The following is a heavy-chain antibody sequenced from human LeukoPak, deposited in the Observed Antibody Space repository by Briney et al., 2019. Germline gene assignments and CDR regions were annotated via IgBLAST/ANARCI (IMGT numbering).Heavy chain of an antibody. CDR2: INPNSGGT. J-gene: IGHJ4*02. CDR3: ARDSDPYSSSSGRGFDY. CDR1: GYTFTGYY. D-gene: IGHD6-6*01. V-gene: IGHV1-2*02. Sequence: ASVKVSCKASGYTFTGYYMHWVRQAPGQGLEWMGWINPNSGGTNYAQKFQGRVTMTRDTSISTAYMELSRLRSDDTAVHYCARDSDPYSSSSGRGFDYWGQGTLVTVSS.